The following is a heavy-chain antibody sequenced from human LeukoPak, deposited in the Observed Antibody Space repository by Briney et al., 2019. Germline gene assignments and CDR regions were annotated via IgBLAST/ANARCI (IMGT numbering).Heavy chain of an antibody. Sequence: PGGSLRLSCAASGFTFSSYWMSWVRQAPGKGLEWVANIKQDGSEKYYVDSVKGRFTISRDNAKNSLYLQMNSLRAEDTAVYYCARAREVGAPNFDYWGQGTLVTVSS. CDR2: IKQDGSEK. CDR1: GFTFSSYW. D-gene: IGHD1-26*01. V-gene: IGHV3-7*01. CDR3: ARAREVGAPNFDY. J-gene: IGHJ4*02.